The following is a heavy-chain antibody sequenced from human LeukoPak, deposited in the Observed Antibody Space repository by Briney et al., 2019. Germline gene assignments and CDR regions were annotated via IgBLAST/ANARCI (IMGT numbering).Heavy chain of an antibody. CDR3: ARASAQWSDY. J-gene: IGHJ4*02. Sequence: ASVKVSCTASGYTFTNYGISWVRQAPGQGLEWMGWISAYNGHTDSAQKFQGRVTITTDTSTSTAYMELRSLRSDDTATYYCARASAQWSDYWGQGTLVTVSS. CDR1: GYTFTNYG. CDR2: ISAYNGHT. V-gene: IGHV1-18*01. D-gene: IGHD2-15*01.